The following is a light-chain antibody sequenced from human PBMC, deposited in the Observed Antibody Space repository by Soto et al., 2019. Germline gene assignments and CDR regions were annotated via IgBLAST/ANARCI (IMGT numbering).Light chain of an antibody. CDR3: QQRGDWPPT. CDR1: QTFNSN. Sequence: EIVMTQSPATLSVSPGERATLSCRASQTFNSNLAWYQQKPGQAPRLLIYGASTRATGIPARFSGSGSGTEFTLTISSLEPEDFAVYYCQQRGDWPPTFGGGTKVDI. V-gene: IGKV3-15*01. J-gene: IGKJ4*01. CDR2: GAS.